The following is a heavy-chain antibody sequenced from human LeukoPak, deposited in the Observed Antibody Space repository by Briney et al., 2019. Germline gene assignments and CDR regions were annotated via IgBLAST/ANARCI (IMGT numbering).Heavy chain of an antibody. D-gene: IGHD3-10*01. J-gene: IGHJ4*02. CDR1: GFTFDDYA. CDR2: ISWNSGSI. V-gene: IGHV3-9*01. Sequence: PGRSLRLSCAASGFTFDDYAMHWVRQAPGKGLEWVSGISWNSGSIGYADSVKGRFTISRDNAKNSLYLQMNSLRAEDTALYYCAKARGFGELYSDYWGQGTLVTVSS. CDR3: AKARGFGELYSDY.